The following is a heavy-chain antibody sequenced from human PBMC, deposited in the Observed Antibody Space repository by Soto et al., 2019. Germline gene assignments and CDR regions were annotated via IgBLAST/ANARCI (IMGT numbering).Heavy chain of an antibody. D-gene: IGHD3-22*01. CDR1: GYTFTSSG. V-gene: IGHV1-18*01. J-gene: IGHJ3*01. Sequence: QVQLVQSGAEVKKPGASVKVSCKASGYTFTSSGMSWVRQAPGQGLEWVGWISAHTGSSEYAQRFQGIVTITTDRSTSTAYMDLMSLRSDDTAVYYCARAFFYQGSDSRGYSFEAFDFWGPGTLVTVSS. CDR3: ARAFFYQGSDSRGYSFEAFDF. CDR2: ISAHTGSS.